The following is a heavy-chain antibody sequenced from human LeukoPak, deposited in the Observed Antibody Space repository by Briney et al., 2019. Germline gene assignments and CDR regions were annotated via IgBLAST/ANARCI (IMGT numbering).Heavy chain of an antibody. V-gene: IGHV3-20*04. CDR1: GFTFDDSG. Sequence: GGSLRLSCAASGFTFDDSGMSWVRQAPGKGLEWVSGINWNGDNTGYADSVKGRFTISRDNSKNTLYLQMNSLRAEDTAVYYCAKDGYSSGWYWFDPWGQGTLVTVSS. J-gene: IGHJ5*02. CDR3: AKDGYSSGWYWFDP. D-gene: IGHD6-19*01. CDR2: INWNGDNT.